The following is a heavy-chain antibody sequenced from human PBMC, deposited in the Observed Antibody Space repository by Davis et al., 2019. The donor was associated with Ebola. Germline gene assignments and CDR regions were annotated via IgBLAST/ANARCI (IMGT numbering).Heavy chain of an antibody. CDR2: ISYDGSKQ. D-gene: IGHD5-24*01. Sequence: GESLKISCVASGFPFSPYAMHWVRQAPGKGLEWVAVISYDGSKQDYAASVKGRFTISKDTSKNTLYLQMNSLRAEDTAVYYCARPRDGFNFVSYYGMDVWGKGTTVTVSS. J-gene: IGHJ6*04. CDR1: GFPFSPYA. CDR3: ARPRDGFNFVSYYGMDV. V-gene: IGHV3-30-3*01.